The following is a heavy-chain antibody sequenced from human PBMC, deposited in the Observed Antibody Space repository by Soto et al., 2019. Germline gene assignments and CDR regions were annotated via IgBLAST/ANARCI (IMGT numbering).Heavy chain of an antibody. D-gene: IGHD3-9*01. V-gene: IGHV4-34*01. J-gene: IGHJ3*01. Sequence: SETLSLTCVVSGGSFSTYYYNWIRQSPGKGLEWIGEINHSGSNNYSPSLKNRVNMSLDTSKNQYSLKLTSVNDGHTAVYYCARGGSNDWQVAFDCWGQGTMVTVSS. CDR3: ARGGSNDWQVAFDC. CDR1: GGSFSTYY. CDR2: INHSGSN.